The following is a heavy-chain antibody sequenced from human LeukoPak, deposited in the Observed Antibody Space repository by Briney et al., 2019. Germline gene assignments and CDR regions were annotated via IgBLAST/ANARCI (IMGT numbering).Heavy chain of an antibody. Sequence: GGSLRLSCAASGFTFSSFGMSWVRQAPGKGLEWVSAISSTGGTAYYADSVKGRFTISRGNSKSTLYLQMNSLRAEDTAVYYCAKAPTSGYLDYWGQGTLVTVSS. CDR3: AKAPTSGYLDY. CDR2: ISSTGGTA. V-gene: IGHV3-23*01. D-gene: IGHD3-22*01. J-gene: IGHJ4*02. CDR1: GFTFSSFG.